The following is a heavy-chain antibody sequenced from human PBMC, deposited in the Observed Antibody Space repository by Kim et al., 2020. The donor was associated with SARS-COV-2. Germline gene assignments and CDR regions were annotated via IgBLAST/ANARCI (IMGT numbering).Heavy chain of an antibody. J-gene: IGHJ4*02. V-gene: IGHV3-23*01. D-gene: IGHD1-20*01. Sequence: TSYTGTVKGRFTVARDNSKNTLYLRMNSLRAEDTAVYYCAQGGNWNDPGYWGQGTLVTVSS. CDR3: AQGGNWNDPGY. CDR2: T.